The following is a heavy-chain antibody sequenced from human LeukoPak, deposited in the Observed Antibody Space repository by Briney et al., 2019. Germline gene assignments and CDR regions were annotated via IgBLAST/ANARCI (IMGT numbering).Heavy chain of an antibody. CDR2: IIPIFGTA. Sequence: SSVKVSCKASGGTFSSYAISWVRQAPGQGLEWVGGIIPIFGTANYAEKFQGRVTITADESTSTAYMELSSLRSEDTAVYYCASTPPPDIVVVPAATYYMDVWGKGTTVTVSS. D-gene: IGHD2-2*01. CDR3: ASTPPPDIVVVPAATYYMDV. CDR1: GGTFSSYA. J-gene: IGHJ6*03. V-gene: IGHV1-69*01.